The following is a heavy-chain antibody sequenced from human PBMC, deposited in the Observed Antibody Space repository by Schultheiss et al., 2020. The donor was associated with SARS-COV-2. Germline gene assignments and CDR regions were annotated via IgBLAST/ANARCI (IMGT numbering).Heavy chain of an antibody. CDR1: GGSISSGDYY. CDR3: ARDQGLLWFGEDAFDI. Sequence: SETLSLTCTVSGGSISSGDYYWSWIRQPPGRGLEWIGNIYYSGGTYYNPSLKSRVTISVDTSKNQFSLKLSSVTAADTAVYYCARDQGLLWFGEDAFDIWGQGTMVTVSS. D-gene: IGHD3-10*01. J-gene: IGHJ3*02. V-gene: IGHV4-30-4*01. CDR2: IYYSGGT.